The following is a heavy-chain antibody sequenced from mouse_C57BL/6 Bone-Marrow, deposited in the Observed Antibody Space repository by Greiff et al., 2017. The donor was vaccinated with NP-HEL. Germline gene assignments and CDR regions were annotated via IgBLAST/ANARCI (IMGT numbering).Heavy chain of an antibody. V-gene: IGHV10-1*01. CDR3: VRHRDYYSNWFAY. CDR2: IRSKSNNYAT. D-gene: IGHD2-5*01. CDR1: GFSFNTYA. Sequence: EVMLVESGGGLVQPKGSLKLSCAASGFSFNTYAMNWVRQAPGKGLEWVARIRSKSNNYATYYADSVKDRFTISRDDSESMLYLQMNNLKTEDTAMYYCVRHRDYYSNWFAYWGQGTLVTVSA. J-gene: IGHJ3*01.